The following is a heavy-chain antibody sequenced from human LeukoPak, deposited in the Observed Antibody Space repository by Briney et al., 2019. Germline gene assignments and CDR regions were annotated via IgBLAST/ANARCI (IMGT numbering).Heavy chain of an antibody. Sequence: GGSLRLSCAASGFTFDGYAMHWVRQAPGKGLEWVSLISWDGGSTYYADSVKGRFTISRDNSKNSLYLQMNSLRAEDTALYYCAKGSSGWYSPTLDYWGQGTLVTVSS. V-gene: IGHV3-43D*03. CDR1: GFTFDGYA. CDR3: AKGSSGWYSPTLDY. D-gene: IGHD6-19*01. CDR2: ISWDGGST. J-gene: IGHJ4*02.